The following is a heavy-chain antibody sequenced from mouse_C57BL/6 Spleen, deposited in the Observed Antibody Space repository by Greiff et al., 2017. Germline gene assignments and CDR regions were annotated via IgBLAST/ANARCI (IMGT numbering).Heavy chain of an antibody. CDR1: GFTFSSYG. Sequence: EVQLVESGGDLVKPGGSLKLSCAASGFTFSSYGMSWVRQTPDKRLEWVATISSGGSYTYYPDSVKGRFTIARDNAKNTLYLQMSSLKSEDTAMYYCARHNEYEKDRYAMDYWGQGTSVTVSS. J-gene: IGHJ4*01. CDR2: ISSGGSYT. CDR3: ARHNEYEKDRYAMDY. D-gene: IGHD2-4*01. V-gene: IGHV5-6*01.